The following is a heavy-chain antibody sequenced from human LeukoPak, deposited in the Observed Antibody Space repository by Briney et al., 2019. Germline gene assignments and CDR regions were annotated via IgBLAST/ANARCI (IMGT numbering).Heavy chain of an antibody. CDR3: ARDRAVSNNRWSFDP. V-gene: IGHV3-33*01. Sequence: GGSLRLSCAASGFTFSTYGMHWVRQAPGKGLEWVAVIGSGESYTFSAGSVRGRFTIPRDNSKNTLYLHMNSLSTEDTSVYYCARDRAVSNNRWSFDPWGQGTLVTVSS. D-gene: IGHD4-11*01. CDR2: IGSGESYT. J-gene: IGHJ5*02. CDR1: GFTFSTYG.